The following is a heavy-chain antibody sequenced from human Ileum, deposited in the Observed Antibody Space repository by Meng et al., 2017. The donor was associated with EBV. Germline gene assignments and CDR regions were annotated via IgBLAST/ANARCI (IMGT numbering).Heavy chain of an antibody. D-gene: IGHD2-2*02. CDR3: ARDSRHCTSASCYSWYFDL. CDR2: INPNSGAT. V-gene: IGHV1-2*06. J-gene: IGHJ2*01. CDR1: GYTFTGYY. Sequence: QVQLVQSGAEVKKPGASVKFSCTASGYTFTGYYMHWVRQAPGQGLEWMGRINPNSGATEYAQNFQGRVTMTRDTSISTAYMELSRLRSDDTAVYYCARDSRHCTSASCYSWYFDLWGRGTLVTVSS.